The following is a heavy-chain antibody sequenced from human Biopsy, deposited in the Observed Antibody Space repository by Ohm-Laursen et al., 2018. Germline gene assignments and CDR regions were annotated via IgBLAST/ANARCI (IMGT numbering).Heavy chain of an antibody. V-gene: IGHV3-23*01. D-gene: IGHD3-3*01. Sequence: SLRLSCAASGFTFSNYAMSWVRQAPGKGLEWVSGISGSGGRTYYAESMKGRFTISRDNSKKTVYLQMNSLRAEDTDLYYCARGGQGGFLEWLFIGWGQGTLVTVSS. J-gene: IGHJ4*02. CDR2: ISGSGGRT. CDR1: GFTFSNYA. CDR3: ARGGQGGFLEWLFIG.